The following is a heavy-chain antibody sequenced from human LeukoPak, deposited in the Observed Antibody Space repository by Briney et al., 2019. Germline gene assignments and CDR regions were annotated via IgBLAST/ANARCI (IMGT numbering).Heavy chain of an antibody. V-gene: IGHV4-30-4*01. CDR2: IYYSGST. J-gene: IGHJ4*02. CDR3: ARYIVVVVAAYFDY. D-gene: IGHD2-15*01. Sequence: PPEILSLTCTVSGGSISSGDYYWSWIRQPPGKGLAWIGYIYYSGSTYYNPSLKSRVTISVDTSKNQFSLKLSSVTAADTAVYYCARYIVVVVAAYFDYWGQGTLVTVSS. CDR1: GGSISSGDYY.